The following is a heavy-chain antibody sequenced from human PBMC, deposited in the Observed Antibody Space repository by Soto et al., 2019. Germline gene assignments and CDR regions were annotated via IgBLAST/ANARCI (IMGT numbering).Heavy chain of an antibody. Sequence: QVQLQESGPGLMQPSQTLSLTCTVSGGSIGSGGYWWSWIRQHPGRGLEWIGFVSYAGNTQYNPSLKSRVKISVDTSTKQFSLKLSSGTAADTAVYYCARGGVVWGQGTLVTVSS. CDR3: ARGGVV. V-gene: IGHV4-31*03. J-gene: IGHJ4*02. CDR2: VSYAGNT. D-gene: IGHD3-16*01. CDR1: GGSIGSGGYW.